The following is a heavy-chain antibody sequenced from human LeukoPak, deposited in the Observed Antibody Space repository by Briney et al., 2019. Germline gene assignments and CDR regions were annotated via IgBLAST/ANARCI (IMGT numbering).Heavy chain of an antibody. CDR2: IYYSGNT. CDR3: ARHGTSGTNLNWFDP. Sequence: SETLSLTCTVSGGSISSYYWSWIRQPPGEGLEWIGYIYYSGNTNYNPSLKSRVTISVDTSKNQFSLKLSSVTAADTAVYYCARHGTSGTNLNWFDPWGQGTLVTVSS. J-gene: IGHJ5*02. CDR1: GGSISSYY. D-gene: IGHD1-1*01. V-gene: IGHV4-59*01.